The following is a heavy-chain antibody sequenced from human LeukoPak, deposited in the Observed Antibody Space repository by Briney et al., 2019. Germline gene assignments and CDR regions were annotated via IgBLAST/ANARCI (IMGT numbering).Heavy chain of an antibody. CDR3: ARDNGWNWFHP. CDR1: GGSISSGSYY. CDR2: IYTSGST. V-gene: IGHV4-61*02. D-gene: IGHD4-17*01. J-gene: IGHJ5*02. Sequence: PSETLSLTCTVSGGSISSGSYYWSWIRQPAGKGLEWIGRIYTSGSTNYNPSLKSRVTISVDTSKNQFSLKLSSVTAADTAVYYGARDNGWNWFHPWGQGTLVTVSS.